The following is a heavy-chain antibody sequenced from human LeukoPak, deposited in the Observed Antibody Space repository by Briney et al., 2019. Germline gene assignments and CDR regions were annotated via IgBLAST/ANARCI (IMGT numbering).Heavy chain of an antibody. V-gene: IGHV3-30*03. Sequence: TGGSLRLSCAASGFTFSSYGMHWVRQAPGKGLEWVAVISYDGSNKYYADSVKGRFTISRDNSKNTLYLQMNSLRAEDTAVYYYARDPNVWVVVPAAELDHYYYGMDVWGQGTTVTVSS. CDR1: GFTFSSYG. J-gene: IGHJ6*02. CDR3: ARDPNVWVVVPAAELDHYYYGMDV. CDR2: ISYDGSNK. D-gene: IGHD2-2*01.